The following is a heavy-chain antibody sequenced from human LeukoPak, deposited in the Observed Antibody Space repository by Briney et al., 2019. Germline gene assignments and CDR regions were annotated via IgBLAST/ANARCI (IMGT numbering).Heavy chain of an antibody. D-gene: IGHD4-11*01. CDR2: IYYSGST. CDR1: GGSISSYY. Sequence: SETLSLTCTVSGGSISSYYWSWIRQPPGKGLEWIGYIYYSGSTNYNPSLKSRVTISVDTSKNQFSLKLSSVTAADTAVYYCARDRGGLHSGARYYYYYYMDVWGKGTTVTVSS. V-gene: IGHV4-59*12. CDR3: ARDRGGLHSGARYYYYYYMDV. J-gene: IGHJ6*03.